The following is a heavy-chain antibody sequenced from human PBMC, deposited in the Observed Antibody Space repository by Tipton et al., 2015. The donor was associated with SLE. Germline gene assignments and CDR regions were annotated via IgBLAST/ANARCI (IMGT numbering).Heavy chain of an antibody. J-gene: IGHJ1*01. V-gene: IGHV4-59*12. D-gene: IGHD1-14*01. CDR2: VYYSGGT. CDR1: GDSIRSNN. CDR3: ARSPGIARAEYFHH. Sequence: TLSLTCTVSGDSIRSNNWSWLRQPPGKGLEWIGYVYYSGGTNYNSSFNSRVTMSVDTSKNQFSLRMSSVTAADTAVYYCARSPGIARAEYFHHWGQGTLVTVSS.